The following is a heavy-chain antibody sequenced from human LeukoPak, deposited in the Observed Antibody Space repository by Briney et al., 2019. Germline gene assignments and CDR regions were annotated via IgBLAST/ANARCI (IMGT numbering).Heavy chain of an antibody. CDR2: LNHSGST. Sequence: SETLSLTCAVYGGSFSGYYWSWIRQPPGKGLEWIGELNHSGSTNYNPSLKSRVTISVDTSKNQFSLKLSSVTAADTAVYYCARGFGFHVDTAMLTFPWGQGTLVTVSS. J-gene: IGHJ5*02. CDR3: ARGFGFHVDTAMLTFP. D-gene: IGHD5-18*01. V-gene: IGHV4-34*01. CDR1: GGSFSGYY.